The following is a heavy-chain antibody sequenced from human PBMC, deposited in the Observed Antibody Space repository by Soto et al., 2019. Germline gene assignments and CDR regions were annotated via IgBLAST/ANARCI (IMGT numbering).Heavy chain of an antibody. CDR1: SASIISEQR. D-gene: IGHD6-19*01. J-gene: IGHJ4*02. CDR3: ARSFGWYAIDQ. Sequence: QMQLQESGPGLVKPSETLSLTCAVSSASIISEQRWSWVRQPPGKGLEWIGEIHHSGSTNSNPSLRSRLTMSVAKPKTQFSLNLNAVTAADTAVYYCARSFGWYAIDQWGQGTLVIVSS. CDR2: IHHSGST. V-gene: IGHV4-4*02.